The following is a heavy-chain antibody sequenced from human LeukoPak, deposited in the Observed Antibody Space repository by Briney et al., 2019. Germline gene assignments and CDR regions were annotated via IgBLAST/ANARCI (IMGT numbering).Heavy chain of an antibody. CDR2: ISAYNGNA. V-gene: IGHV1-18*01. CDR1: GYTFTSYG. CDR3: ARKEEDYYDSSGYSGCLDY. J-gene: IGHJ4*02. Sequence: ASVKVSCKASGYTFTSYGISWVRQAPGQGLEWMGWISAYNGNANYAQKLQGRVTMTTDTSTSTAYMELRSLRSDDTAVYYCARKEEDYYDSSGYSGCLDYWGQGTLVTVSS. D-gene: IGHD3-22*01.